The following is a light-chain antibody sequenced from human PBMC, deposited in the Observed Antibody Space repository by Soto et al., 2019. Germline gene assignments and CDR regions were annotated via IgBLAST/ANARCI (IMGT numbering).Light chain of an antibody. Sequence: QSVLTQPASVSGSPGQSIAISCTGTSSDVGYYDFVSWYQQHPGKSPKVMIYDVNNRPSGVSHRFSGSKSGNTAFLTISGLQAEDEADYYCSSYTTSRSVVFGGGTKLTVL. V-gene: IGLV2-14*01. CDR1: SSDVGYYDF. J-gene: IGLJ2*01. CDR2: DVN. CDR3: SSYTTSRSVV.